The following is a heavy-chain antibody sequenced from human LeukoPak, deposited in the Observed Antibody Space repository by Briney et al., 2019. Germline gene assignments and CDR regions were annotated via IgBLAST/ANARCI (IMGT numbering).Heavy chain of an antibody. V-gene: IGHV3-9*01. CDR3: AKASCSSTSCYSDY. CDR2: ISWNSGSI. D-gene: IGHD2-2*02. CDR1: GFTFDDYA. J-gene: IGHJ4*02. Sequence: GGSLRLSCAASGFTFDDYAMHWVRQAPGKGLEWVSGISWNSGSIGYADSVKGRFTISRDNAKNSLYLQMNSLRAEDTALYYCAKASCSSTSCYSDYWGQGTLVTVSS.